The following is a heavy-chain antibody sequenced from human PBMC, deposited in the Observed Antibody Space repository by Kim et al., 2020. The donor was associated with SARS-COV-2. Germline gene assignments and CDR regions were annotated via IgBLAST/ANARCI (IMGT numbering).Heavy chain of an antibody. CDR2: IYYSGST. D-gene: IGHD3-10*01. J-gene: IGHJ6*02. CDR1: GGSISSYY. V-gene: IGHV4-59*01. Sequence: SETLSLTCTVSGGSISSYYWSWIRQPPGKGLEWIGYIYYSGSTNYNPSLKSRVTISVDTSKNQFSLKLSSVTAADTAVYYCARGYYGSGSYYKTYYYYGMGVWGQGTTVTVSS. CDR3: ARGYYGSGSYYKTYYYYGMGV.